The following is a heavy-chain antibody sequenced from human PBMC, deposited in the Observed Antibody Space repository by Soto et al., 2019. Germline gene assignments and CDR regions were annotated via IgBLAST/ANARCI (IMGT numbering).Heavy chain of an antibody. CDR1: GFSVSGNY. CDR2: IYSNANT. Sequence: PGGSLRLSCVGSGFSVSGNYMSWVRQAPGKGLEWVSVIYSNANTYYADSVKGRFTVSRDKSKNTLYLQMNDLRAGDTAVYYCAGSTNWSLFYLDYWGQGTLVTVSS. CDR3: AGSTNWSLFYLDY. D-gene: IGHD6-13*01. V-gene: IGHV3-53*01. J-gene: IGHJ4*02.